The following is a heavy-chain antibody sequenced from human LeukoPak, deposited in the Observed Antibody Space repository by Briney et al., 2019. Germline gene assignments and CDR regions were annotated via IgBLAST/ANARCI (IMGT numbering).Heavy chain of an antibody. CDR2: ISASGSNI. CDR3: ARVKGTYFDY. CDR1: GFPLSSYS. D-gene: IGHD1-1*01. J-gene: IGHJ4*02. V-gene: IGHV3-48*01. Sequence: LSGGSLRLSCTVSGFPLSSYSMNWFRQAPGKGLEWVAYISASGSNIYYVDSVMGRFTVSRDNPKSSLFLQMNSPRAEDTAVYYCARVKGTYFDYWGQGALVTVSS.